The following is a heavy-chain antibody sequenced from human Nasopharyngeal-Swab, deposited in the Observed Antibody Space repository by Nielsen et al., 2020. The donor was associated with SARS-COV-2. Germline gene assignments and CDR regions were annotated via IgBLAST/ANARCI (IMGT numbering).Heavy chain of an antibody. V-gene: IGHV4-39*01. J-gene: IGHJ6*02. Sequence: SETLSLTCAVSGGSISSDTNYCWVWIRQPPGKGLEWIGTVHYDGSTYYSPSLKSRVTTSVDTSKNQFSLRLSSVTAADTAIYYCASPFILDSYNYFGLDVWGQGTAVSVSS. CDR1: GGSISSDTNYC. D-gene: IGHD3-22*01. CDR2: VHYDGST. CDR3: ASPFILDSYNYFGLDV.